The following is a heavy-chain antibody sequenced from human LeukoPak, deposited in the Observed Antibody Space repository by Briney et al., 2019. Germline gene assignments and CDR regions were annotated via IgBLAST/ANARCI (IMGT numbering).Heavy chain of an antibody. CDR3: ARGGIQVSGIDEFDY. Sequence: GGSLRLSCAASGFTLIDYDMHWVRQVIGKGLEWVSAIGIRGDTHYSGSVKGRFTISRENAESSLYLQMNSLRAEDTAVYYCARGGIQVSGIDEFDYWGRGTLVTVSS. V-gene: IGHV3-13*01. CDR1: GFTLIDYD. J-gene: IGHJ4*02. D-gene: IGHD6-19*01. CDR2: IGIRGDT.